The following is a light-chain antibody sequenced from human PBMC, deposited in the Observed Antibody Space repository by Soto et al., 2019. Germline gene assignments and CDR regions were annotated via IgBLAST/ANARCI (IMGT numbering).Light chain of an antibody. Sequence: QLVLTQPPSVSGAPGQRVTISCTGSSSNIGAGYDVHWYQQLPGTVPKLLIDNNSNRPSGVPERFSGFKSGTSASLAITGLQAEDEADYYCQSYDGSLSGVVFGGGTKVTVL. V-gene: IGLV1-40*01. CDR1: SSNIGAGYD. CDR3: QSYDGSLSGVV. J-gene: IGLJ2*01. CDR2: NNS.